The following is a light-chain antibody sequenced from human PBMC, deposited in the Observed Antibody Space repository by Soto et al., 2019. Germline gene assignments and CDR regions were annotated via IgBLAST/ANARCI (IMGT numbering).Light chain of an antibody. CDR1: SSNIGAGYD. CDR2: GNS. V-gene: IGLV1-40*01. CDR3: QSYDSSLSGPYV. Sequence: QSVLTQPPSVSGAPGQRVTISCTESSSNIGAGYDVHWYQQLPGTAPKLLIYGNSNRPSGVPDRFSGSKSGTSASLAITGLQAEDEADYYCQSYDSSLSGPYVFGTGTKVTVL. J-gene: IGLJ1*01.